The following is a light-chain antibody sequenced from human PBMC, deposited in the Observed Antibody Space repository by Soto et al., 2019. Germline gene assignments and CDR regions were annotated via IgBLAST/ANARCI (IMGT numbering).Light chain of an antibody. J-gene: IGLJ2*01. CDR2: EVS. CDR1: TTDIGVYNY. Sequence: QSALTQPASVSGSPGQSITISCTGTTTDIGVYNYVSWYQHHPGKAPKLLIFEVSNRPSGISNRFSGSKSGNTASLTISGLQPEDEADYYCSAYTSSVTMVFGGGTKVTVL. CDR3: SAYTSSVTMV. V-gene: IGLV2-14*01.